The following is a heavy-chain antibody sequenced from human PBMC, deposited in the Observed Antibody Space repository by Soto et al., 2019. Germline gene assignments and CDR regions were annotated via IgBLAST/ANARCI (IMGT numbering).Heavy chain of an antibody. V-gene: IGHV4-31*03. CDR1: GGSISSGGYY. CDR2: IYYSGST. J-gene: IGHJ4*02. D-gene: IGHD3-3*01. Sequence: SETLSLTCTVSGGSISSGGYYWSWIRQHPGKGLEWIGYIYYSGSTYYNPSLKSRVTISVDTSKNQCSLKLSSVTAADTAVYYCARARITIFGVVIIPVPTYFDYWGQGTLVTVSS. CDR3: ARARITIFGVVIIPVPTYFDY.